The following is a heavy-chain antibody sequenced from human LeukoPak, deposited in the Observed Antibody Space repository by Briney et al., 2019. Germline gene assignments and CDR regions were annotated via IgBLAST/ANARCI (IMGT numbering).Heavy chain of an antibody. CDR1: GGSISSGSYY. CDR2: IYTSGST. CDR3: ARESLDPPNRFDP. V-gene: IGHV4-61*02. J-gene: IGHJ5*02. Sequence: SETLSLTCTVSGGSISSGSYYWSLIRQPAGKGREWTGRIYTSGSTNYNPSLKSRVTISVDTSKNQFSLKLSSVTAADTAVYYCARESLDPPNRFDPWGQGTLVTVSS.